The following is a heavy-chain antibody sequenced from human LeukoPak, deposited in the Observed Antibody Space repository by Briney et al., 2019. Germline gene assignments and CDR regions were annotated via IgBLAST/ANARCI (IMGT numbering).Heavy chain of an antibody. D-gene: IGHD3-22*01. Sequence: SVKVSCKASGGTFSSYAISWVRQAPGQGLEWMGRIIPILGIANYAQKFQGRVTITADKSTSTAYTELSSLRSEDTAVYYCADNGAYYTLGHWGQGTRVTVSS. V-gene: IGHV1-69*04. J-gene: IGHJ4*02. CDR2: IIPILGIA. CDR1: GGTFSSYA. CDR3: ADNGAYYTLGH.